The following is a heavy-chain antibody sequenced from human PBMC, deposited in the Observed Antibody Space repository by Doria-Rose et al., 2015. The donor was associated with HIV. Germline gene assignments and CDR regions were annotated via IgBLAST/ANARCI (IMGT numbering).Heavy chain of an antibody. Sequence: QVQLVQSGGGVVQPGRSLRLSCAASGFTFNTYGMHWVRQAPGKGLEWVAVIWYDGSNKYCADSVKGRFTISRDNSKNTLYLQMNSLRAEDTAVYYCARDLMTTVVLYYFDYWGQGTLVTVSS. CDR2: IWYDGSNK. CDR1: GFTFNTYG. V-gene: IGHV3-33*01. CDR3: ARDLMTTVVLYYFDY. D-gene: IGHD4-17*01. J-gene: IGHJ4*02.